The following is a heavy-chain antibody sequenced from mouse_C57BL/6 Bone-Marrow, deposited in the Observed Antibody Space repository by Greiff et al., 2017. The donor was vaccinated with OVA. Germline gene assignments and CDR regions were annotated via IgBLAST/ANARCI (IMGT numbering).Heavy chain of an antibody. V-gene: IGHV5-4*01. CDR1: GFTFSSYA. CDR2: ISDGGSYT. J-gene: IGHJ2*01. Sequence: EVQGVESGGGLVKPGGSLKLSCAASGFTFSSYAMSWVRQTPEKRLEWVATISDGGSYTYYPDNVKGRFTISRDNAKNNLYLQMSHLKSEDTAMYYCARDPFTTVVGDYWGQGTTLTVSS. CDR3: ARDPFTTVVGDY. D-gene: IGHD1-1*01.